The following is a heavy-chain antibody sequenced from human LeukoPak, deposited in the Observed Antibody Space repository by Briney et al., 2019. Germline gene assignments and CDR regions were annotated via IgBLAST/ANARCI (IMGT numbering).Heavy chain of an antibody. J-gene: IGHJ5*02. V-gene: IGHV3-30*02. D-gene: IGHD3-3*01. Sequence: GGSLRLSCAASGFTFSSYGMHWVRQAPGKGLEWVAVIWYDGSNKYYADSVKGRFTISRDNSKNTLYLQMNSLRAEDTAVYYCAKGPGSVGLRFMEWGIDPWGQGTPVTVSS. CDR1: GFTFSSYG. CDR3: AKGPGSVGLRFMEWGIDP. CDR2: IWYDGSNK.